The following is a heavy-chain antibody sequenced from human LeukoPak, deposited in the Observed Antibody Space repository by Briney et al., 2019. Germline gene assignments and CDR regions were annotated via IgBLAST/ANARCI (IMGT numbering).Heavy chain of an antibody. J-gene: IGHJ4*02. CDR2: ISYDGSTK. D-gene: IGHD3-22*01. CDR3: ARALDYYDSSGYPQGCQFDY. V-gene: IGHV3-30-3*01. CDR1: GFTFGSYA. Sequence: PAGSLRLSCAASGFTFGSYAMHWVRQAPGKGLEWVAVISYDGSTKYYADYVKGRFTISRDNSKNTLYLQMNSLRAEDRAVYYCARALDYYDSSGYPQGCQFDYWGQGTLVTVSS.